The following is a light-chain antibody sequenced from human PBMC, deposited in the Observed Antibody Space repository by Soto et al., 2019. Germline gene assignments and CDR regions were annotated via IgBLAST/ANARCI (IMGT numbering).Light chain of an antibody. V-gene: IGLV2-11*01. CDR3: CSFAGSYTFV. Sequence: QSAPTQPRSVSGSPGQSVTISCTGSSNDVGGYNYVSWYQQHPGKGPKLILYDVNKRPSGVPDRFSGSKSGNTASLTISGLQAEDEAEYFCCSFAGSYTFVFAPGTKVTVL. J-gene: IGLJ1*01. CDR2: DVN. CDR1: SNDVGGYNY.